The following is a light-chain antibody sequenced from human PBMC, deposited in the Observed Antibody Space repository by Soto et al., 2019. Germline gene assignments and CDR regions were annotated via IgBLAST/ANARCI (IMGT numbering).Light chain of an antibody. CDR1: QIISNY. CDR2: AAS. Sequence: DIQRIQNASSLSAYLGDRVTITCRASQIISNYLHWYQHKPGTAPKLLIFAASNLQSGVPSRFSGSGSGTDFTLTIRCLQPEESATYNCQESYSSPLSVGGGTKVDI. V-gene: IGKV1-39*01. CDR3: QESYSSPLS. J-gene: IGKJ4*01.